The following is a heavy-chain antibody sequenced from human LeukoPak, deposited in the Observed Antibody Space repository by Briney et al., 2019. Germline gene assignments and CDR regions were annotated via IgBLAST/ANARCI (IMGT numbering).Heavy chain of an antibody. J-gene: IGHJ4*02. Sequence: ASVKVSCKASGYTFNSYVISWVRQAPGQGPEWMGWISAYNGNTNYAQKLQGRVTMTTDTSTSTAYMELRSLRSDDTAVYFCARREGYYDTSGYYYVDYFDYWGQGTLVTVSS. D-gene: IGHD3-22*01. CDR2: ISAYNGNT. CDR3: ARREGYYDTSGYYYVDYFDY. V-gene: IGHV1-18*01. CDR1: GYTFNSYV.